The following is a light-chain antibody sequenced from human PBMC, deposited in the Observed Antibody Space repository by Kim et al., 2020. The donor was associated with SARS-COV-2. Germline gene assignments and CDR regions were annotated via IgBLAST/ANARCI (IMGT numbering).Light chain of an antibody. J-gene: IGLJ2*01. CDR1: NSRGNS. CDR3: QVCDSSIDHVV. CDR2: YDS. Sequence: GKPARIAFGRNNSRGNSVRCYQHKTVRAHLLIIYYDSARPSGIPERFSGSNSGNTATLTINRVEAGDETDYYCQVCDSSIDHVVFGGGTQLTVL. V-gene: IGLV3-21*04.